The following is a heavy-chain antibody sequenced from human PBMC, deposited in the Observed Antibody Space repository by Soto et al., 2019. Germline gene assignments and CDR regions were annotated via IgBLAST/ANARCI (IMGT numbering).Heavy chain of an antibody. CDR3: AREVASVGAPPRGRNWFDP. Sequence: ASVKVSCKASGYTFTSYGISWVLQAPGQGLEWMGGISAYNGNTNYAQKLQGRVTMTTDTSTSTAYMELSSLRSDDTAVYYCAREVASVGAPPRGRNWFDPWGQGTLVTVSS. V-gene: IGHV1-18*01. J-gene: IGHJ5*02. CDR1: GYTFTSYG. CDR2: ISAYNGNT. D-gene: IGHD1-26*01.